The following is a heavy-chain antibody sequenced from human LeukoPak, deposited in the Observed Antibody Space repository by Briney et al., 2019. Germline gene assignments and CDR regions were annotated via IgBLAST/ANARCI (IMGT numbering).Heavy chain of an antibody. J-gene: IGHJ4*02. D-gene: IGHD6-6*01. CDR3: ARDHYSSASIVFDY. CDR1: GFTFSRYW. Sequence: GGSLRLSCAAYGFTFSRYWMSWVRQAPGKGLEWVANIKQDGSEKNYVGSGKGRFTISRDKLKNSLYLQMNSLRVEDTALYYCARDHYSSASIVFDYWGQGTLVTVSS. CDR2: IKQDGSEK. V-gene: IGHV3-7*01.